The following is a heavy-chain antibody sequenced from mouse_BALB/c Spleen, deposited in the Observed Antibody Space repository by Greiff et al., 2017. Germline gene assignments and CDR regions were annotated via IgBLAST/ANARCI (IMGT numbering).Heavy chain of an antibody. Sequence: EVKLQESGPDLVKPSQSLSLTCTVTGYSITSGYSWHWIRQFPGNKLEWMGYIHYSGSTNYNPSLKSRISITRDTSKNQFFLQLNSVTTEDTATYYCARSYRYDVGYYAMDYWGQGTSVTVSS. J-gene: IGHJ4*01. D-gene: IGHD2-14*01. CDR2: IHYSGST. CDR3: ARSYRYDVGYYAMDY. CDR1: GYSITSGYS. V-gene: IGHV3-1*02.